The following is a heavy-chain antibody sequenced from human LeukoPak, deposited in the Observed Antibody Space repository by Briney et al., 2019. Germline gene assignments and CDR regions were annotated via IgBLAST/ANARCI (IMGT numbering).Heavy chain of an antibody. J-gene: IGHJ4*02. D-gene: IGHD3-3*01. CDR3: ARGDRNYDFWSGFDY. CDR1: GGSISSNSYY. V-gene: IGHV4-39*07. CDR2: IYYSGST. Sequence: SETLSLTCAVSGGSISSNSYYWGWIRQPPGKGLEWIGSIYYSGSTYYNPSLKSRVTISVDTSKNQFSLKLSSVTAADTAVYYCARGDRNYDFWSGFDYWGQGTLVTVSS.